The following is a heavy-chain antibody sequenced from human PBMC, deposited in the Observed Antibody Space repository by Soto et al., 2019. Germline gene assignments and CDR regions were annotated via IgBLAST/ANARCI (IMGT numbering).Heavy chain of an antibody. J-gene: IGHJ6*02. CDR3: ARGRCGGDCYYYYGMDV. CDR2: IYYSGST. Sequence: QVQLQESGPGLVKPSQTLSLTCTVSGGSISSGDYYWSWIRQPPGKVLEWLGYIYYSGSTYYNPSLKSRVTISVDTSKNQFSLKLSSVTAADTAVYYCARGRCGGDCYYYYGMDVWGQGTTVTVSS. CDR1: GGSISSGDYY. D-gene: IGHD2-21*02. V-gene: IGHV4-30-4*01.